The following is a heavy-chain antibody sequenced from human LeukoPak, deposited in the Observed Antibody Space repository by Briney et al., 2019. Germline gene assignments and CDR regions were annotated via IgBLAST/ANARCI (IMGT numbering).Heavy chain of an antibody. V-gene: IGHV1-69*04. CDR2: IIPILGIA. J-gene: IGHJ4*02. D-gene: IGHD2-2*01. CDR3: ARSYCSSTSCLNYFDY. CDR1: GGTFSSYA. Sequence: ASVKVSCKASGGTFSSYAISWVRQAPGQGLEWMGRIIPILGIANYAQKFQGRVTITADKSTSTAYMELGSLRSEDTAVYYCARSYCSSTSCLNYFDYWGQGTLVTVSS.